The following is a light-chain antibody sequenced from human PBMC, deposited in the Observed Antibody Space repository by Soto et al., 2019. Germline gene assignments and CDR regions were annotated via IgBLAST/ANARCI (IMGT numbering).Light chain of an antibody. J-gene: IGKJ5*01. CDR2: AAS. Sequence: PMTQSPASLSASLGNTVTITRRASYIISNYLDWYQQKPGQAPRLLIYAASSWESGIPYRFSGSGSGTDFTLTISRLEPEDFAAYYCQQTYSTPITFGQGTRLEIK. V-gene: IGKV1-39*01. CDR3: QQTYSTPIT. CDR1: YIISNY.